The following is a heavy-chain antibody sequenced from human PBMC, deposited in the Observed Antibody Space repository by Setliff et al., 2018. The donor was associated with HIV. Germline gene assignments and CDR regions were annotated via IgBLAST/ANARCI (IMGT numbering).Heavy chain of an antibody. D-gene: IGHD3-3*01. CDR2: IFLGGTT. V-gene: IGHV3-53*01. Sequence: LSLTCAASGGSISTNYWWSWVRQAPGRGLEWVSVIFLGGTTYFADSVKDRFTISRDTSKNTLSLQMNRLRAEDTAVYYCTRARLYYNFWSGYPYYFDHWGRGTLVTVSS. J-gene: IGHJ4*02. CDR3: TRARLYYNFWSGYPYYFDH. CDR1: GGSISTNY.